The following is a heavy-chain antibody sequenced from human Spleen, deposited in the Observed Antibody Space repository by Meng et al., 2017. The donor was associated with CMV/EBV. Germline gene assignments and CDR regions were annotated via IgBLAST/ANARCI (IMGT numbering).Heavy chain of an antibody. D-gene: IGHD2-2*01. CDR1: GFTFDDYG. J-gene: IGHJ5*02. CDR3: ARELGYCSSTSCHAQGFWFDP. Sequence: GESLKISCAASGFTFDDYGMSWVRQAPGKGLEWVSGINWNGGSTGYADSVKGRFTISRDNAKNSLYLQMNSLRAEDTALYYCARELGYCSSTSCHAQGFWFDPWGQGTLVTVSS. V-gene: IGHV3-20*04. CDR2: INWNGGST.